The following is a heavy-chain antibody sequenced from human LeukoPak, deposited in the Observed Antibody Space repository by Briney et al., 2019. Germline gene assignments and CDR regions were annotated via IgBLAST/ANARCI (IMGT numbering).Heavy chain of an antibody. CDR2: IIPIFGTA. J-gene: IGHJ5*02. D-gene: IGHD6-25*01. CDR3: ARDFAGDERRSSSGVINWFDP. V-gene: IGHV1-69*06. Sequence: SVKVSCKASGGTFSSYAISWVRQAPGQGLEWMGGIIPIFGTANYAQKFQGRVTITADKSTSTAYMELSSLRSEDTAVYYCARDFAGDERRSSSGVINWFDPWGQGTLVTVSS. CDR1: GGTFSSYA.